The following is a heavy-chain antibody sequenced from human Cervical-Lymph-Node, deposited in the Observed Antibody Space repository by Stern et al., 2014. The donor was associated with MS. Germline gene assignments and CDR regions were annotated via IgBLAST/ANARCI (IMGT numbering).Heavy chain of an antibody. CDR1: GFTFSNYG. V-gene: IGHV3-33*01. Sequence: VQLVESGGGVVQPGRSLRLSCAASGFTFSNYGMHWVRQAPGKGLEWVALIWYDGGKTYYADSVRGRFTISRDNSKNTVYLQMNSLRVEDTSVYYCARDLGHSYGQGLNDYWGQGTLVTVSS. CDR3: ARDLGHSYGQGLNDY. CDR2: IWYDGGKT. J-gene: IGHJ4*02. D-gene: IGHD5-18*01.